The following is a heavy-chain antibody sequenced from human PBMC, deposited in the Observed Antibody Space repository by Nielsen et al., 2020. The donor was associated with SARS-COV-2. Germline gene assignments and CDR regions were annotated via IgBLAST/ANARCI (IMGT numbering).Heavy chain of an antibody. V-gene: IGHV1-69*06. CDR1: GGTFSSYA. CDR3: ATRRGGKYYYYYGMDV. CDR2: IIPIFGTA. Sequence: SVKVSCKASGGTFSSYAISWVRQAPGQGLEWMGGIIPIFGTANYAQKFQGRVTITADKSTSTAYMELSSLRSEDTAVYYCATRRGGKYYYYYGMDVWGQGTTVTVSS. J-gene: IGHJ6*02. D-gene: IGHD1-26*01.